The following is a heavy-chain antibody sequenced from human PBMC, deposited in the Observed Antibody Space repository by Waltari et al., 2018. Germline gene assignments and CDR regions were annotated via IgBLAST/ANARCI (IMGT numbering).Heavy chain of an antibody. CDR2: IKQNGGTT. CDR1: GFIFSDYA. D-gene: IGHD2-8*01. Sequence: EVQLLESGGGLVQPGGSLRLSCAASGFIFSDYAMTWVRQAPGKGLEWVSTIKQNGGTTHYADSVKGRFAISRDNSKNSLYLQMNSLRAEDTALYYCAWGVTAGSWGQGTLVTASS. J-gene: IGHJ5*02. V-gene: IGHV3-23*01. CDR3: AWGVTAGS.